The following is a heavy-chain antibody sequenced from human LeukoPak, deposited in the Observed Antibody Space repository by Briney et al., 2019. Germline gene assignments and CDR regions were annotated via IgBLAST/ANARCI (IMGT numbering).Heavy chain of an antibody. CDR1: GYTFTSYG. J-gene: IGHJ5*02. D-gene: IGHD3-10*01. V-gene: IGHV1-18*01. CDR3: ARDFPLLTMFRNFNWFDP. CDR2: ISAYNGNT. Sequence: ASVKVSCKASGYTFTSYGISWVRQAPGQGLEWMGWISAYNGNTNYAQKLQGRVTMTTDTSTSTAYMELRSLRSDDTAVYYCARDFPLLTMFRNFNWFDPWGQGTLVTVSS.